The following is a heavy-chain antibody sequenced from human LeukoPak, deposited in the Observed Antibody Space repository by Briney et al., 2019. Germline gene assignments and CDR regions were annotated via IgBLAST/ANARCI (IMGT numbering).Heavy chain of an antibody. D-gene: IGHD2-21*02. CDR3: ARGRDCGGDCYYYYYGMDV. V-gene: IGHV1-69*13. J-gene: IGHJ6*04. Sequence: SVKVSCKASACTFSSYAISWVRQAPGQGLEWMGGIIPIFGTANYAQKFQGRVTITADESTSTAYMELSSLRSEDTAVYYCARGRDCGGDCYYYYYGMDVWGKGTTVTVSS. CDR1: ACTFSSYA. CDR2: IIPIFGTA.